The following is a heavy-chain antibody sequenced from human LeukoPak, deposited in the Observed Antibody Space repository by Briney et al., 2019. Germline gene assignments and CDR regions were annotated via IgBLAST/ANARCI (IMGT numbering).Heavy chain of an antibody. CDR2: INPNSGGT. D-gene: IGHD3-22*01. V-gene: IGHV1-2*02. CDR1: GYTFTGYY. CDR3: ARAGVKDYDSSGYRI. J-gene: IGHJ4*02. Sequence: ASVKVSCKASGYTFTGYYMHWVRQAPGQGLEWMGWINPNSGGTNYAQKFQGRVTMTRGTSISTAYMELSRLRFDDTAVYYCARAGVKDYDSSGYRIWGQGTLVTVSS.